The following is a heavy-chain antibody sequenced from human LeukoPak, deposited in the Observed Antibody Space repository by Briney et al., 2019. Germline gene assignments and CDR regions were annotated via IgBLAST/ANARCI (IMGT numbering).Heavy chain of an antibody. Sequence: PGGSLRLSCAASGFTFSKYAMSWVRQAPGKGLEWVSAIGGSGDNTFYAESVKGRFTISRDNSKNTLYLQMNSLRAEDTAVYYCAKDLIDYYGSGSYSYYFDYWGQGTLVTVSS. J-gene: IGHJ4*02. CDR3: AKDLIDYYGSGSYSYYFDY. CDR1: GFTFSKYA. V-gene: IGHV3-23*01. D-gene: IGHD3-10*01. CDR2: IGGSGDNT.